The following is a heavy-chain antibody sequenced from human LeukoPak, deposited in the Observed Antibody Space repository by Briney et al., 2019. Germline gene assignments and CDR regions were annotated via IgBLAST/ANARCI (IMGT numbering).Heavy chain of an antibody. D-gene: IGHD1-26*01. Sequence: GGSLRLSCAASGFTFRNYAMTWVRQAPGKGLEWVSEINDHGDDTYYADFVKGRFTISRDNSKNTVYLQMNSLRVDDTAVYYCAKGLGGATSSYYFDYWGQGTLVTV. CDR1: GFTFRNYA. CDR3: AKGLGGATSSYYFDY. CDR2: INDHGDDT. V-gene: IGHV3-23*01. J-gene: IGHJ4*02.